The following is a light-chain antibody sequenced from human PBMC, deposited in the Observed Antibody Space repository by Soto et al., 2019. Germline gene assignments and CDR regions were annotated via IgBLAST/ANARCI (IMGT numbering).Light chain of an antibody. V-gene: IGLV2-14*03. Sequence: QSALTQPASVSGSPGQSITLSCTGSGSDIGGYDFVSWYQHHPNRAPKLLIYDVRHRPSGVSSRFSGSKSDNTASLTISGLQAEDEAHYYCSSYTSSGTLVVFGGGTKLTVL. CDR3: SSYTSSGTLVV. CDR2: DVR. CDR1: GSDIGGYDF. J-gene: IGLJ2*01.